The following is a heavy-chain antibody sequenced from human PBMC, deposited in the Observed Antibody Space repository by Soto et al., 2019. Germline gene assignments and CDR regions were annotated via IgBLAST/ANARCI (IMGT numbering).Heavy chain of an antibody. J-gene: IGHJ3*02. V-gene: IGHV5-51*01. Sequence: GESLKISCKGSGYRFTNYWIGWVRQMPGKGLEWMGIIYPSDSDTRYSPSFQGQVTISADKSISTAYLQWSSLKASDTAMYYCARSNILTGYGAFDIWGQGTMVTVSS. CDR2: IYPSDSDT. CDR3: ARSNILTGYGAFDI. D-gene: IGHD3-9*01. CDR1: GYRFTNYW.